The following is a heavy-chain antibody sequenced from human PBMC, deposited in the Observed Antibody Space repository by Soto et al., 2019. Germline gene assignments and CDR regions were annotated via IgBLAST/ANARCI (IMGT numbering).Heavy chain of an antibody. D-gene: IGHD2-2*01. V-gene: IGHV5-10-1*01. J-gene: IGHJ6*02. CDR3: ARLAIVVVPAASGDYYGMDV. Sequence: GYSFTSYWISWVRQMPGKGLEWMGRIDPSDSYTNYSPSFQGHVTISADKSISTAYLQWSSLKASDTAMYYCARLAIVVVPAASGDYYGMDVWGQGTTVTVSS. CDR2: IDPSDSYT. CDR1: GYSFTSYW.